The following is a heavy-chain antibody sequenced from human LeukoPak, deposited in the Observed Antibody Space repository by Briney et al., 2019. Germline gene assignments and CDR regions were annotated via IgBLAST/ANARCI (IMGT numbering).Heavy chain of an antibody. J-gene: IGHJ6*02. CDR1: GYTFTSYA. Sequence: ASVKVSCKASGYTFTSYAMHWVRQAPGQRLEWMGWINAGNGNTKYSQKFQGRVTITRDTSASTAYMELSSLRSEDTAVYYCAREQRDSSGYLELDYYYYGMDVWGQGTTVTVSS. CDR3: AREQRDSSGYLELDYYYYGMDV. D-gene: IGHD3-22*01. CDR2: INAGNGNT. V-gene: IGHV1-3*01.